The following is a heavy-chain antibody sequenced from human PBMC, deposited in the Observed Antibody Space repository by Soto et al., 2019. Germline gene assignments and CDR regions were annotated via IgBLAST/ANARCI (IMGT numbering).Heavy chain of an antibody. V-gene: IGHV4-39*01. CDR1: GGSISSSSYY. Sequence: QLQLQESGPGLVKPSETLSLTCTVSGGSISSSSYYWGWIRQPPGKGLEWIGSIYYSGSTCYNPSLKSRVTISVDTSKNQFSLKLSSVTAADTAVYYCARLYSSSWYGDYWGQGTLVTVSS. J-gene: IGHJ4*02. CDR2: IYYSGST. CDR3: ARLYSSSWYGDY. D-gene: IGHD6-13*01.